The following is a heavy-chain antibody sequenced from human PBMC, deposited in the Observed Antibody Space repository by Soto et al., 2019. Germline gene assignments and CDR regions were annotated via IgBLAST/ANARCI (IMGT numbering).Heavy chain of an antibody. CDR1: GFTFDDYG. CDR2: INWNGGST. V-gene: IGHV3-20*04. Sequence: EVQLVESGGGVGRPGGSLRLSCAASGFTFDDYGMSWVRQAPGKGLEWVSGINWNGGSTGYADSVKGRFTISRDNAKNSLYLQMNSLRAEDTALYYCARETLRDIVVVPATAYWDYWGQGTLVTVSS. CDR3: ARETLRDIVVVPATAYWDY. J-gene: IGHJ4*02. D-gene: IGHD2-2*01.